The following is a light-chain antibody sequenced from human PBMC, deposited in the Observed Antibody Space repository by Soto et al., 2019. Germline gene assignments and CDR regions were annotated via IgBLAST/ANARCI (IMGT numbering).Light chain of an antibody. J-gene: IGLJ2*01. Sequence: QSVLTQPPSASGTPGQRVTISCSGSSSNIGSNTVNWYQQLPGTAPKLLIYSNNQRPSGVPDRFSGSKSGTSASLAISGLQSEDEADYYCAAWDDSLNEEVFGGGTQLTVL. V-gene: IGLV1-44*01. CDR2: SNN. CDR1: SSNIGSNT. CDR3: AAWDDSLNEEV.